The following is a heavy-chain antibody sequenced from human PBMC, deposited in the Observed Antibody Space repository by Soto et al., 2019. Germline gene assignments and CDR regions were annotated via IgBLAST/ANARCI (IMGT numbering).Heavy chain of an antibody. CDR1: GFTFSSYA. CDR3: ARDCGSHPWIYYYGMDV. Sequence: QVQLVESGGGVVQPGRSLRLSCAASGFTFSSYAMHWVRQAPGKGLEWVAVISYDGSNKYYADSVKGRFTISRDNSKNTLYLQMNSLRAEDTAVYYCARDCGSHPWIYYYGMDVWGQGTTVTVSS. CDR2: ISYDGSNK. J-gene: IGHJ6*02. V-gene: IGHV3-30-3*01. D-gene: IGHD1-26*01.